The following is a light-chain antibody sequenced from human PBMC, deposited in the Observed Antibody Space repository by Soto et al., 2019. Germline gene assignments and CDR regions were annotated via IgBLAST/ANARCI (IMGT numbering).Light chain of an antibody. CDR3: QRCDNARRIT. CDR2: AAS. CDR1: QGIRNY. V-gene: IGKV1-27*01. J-gene: IGKJ5*01. Sequence: DIKMTQSPSSLSASLGDTVTITCRASQGIRNYLAWYQQKPGKAPKLLIYAASTLQSGVPSRFSGSGSGTDFTLTIRSLQTEDVATYYCQRCDNARRITFGQGTRLEIK.